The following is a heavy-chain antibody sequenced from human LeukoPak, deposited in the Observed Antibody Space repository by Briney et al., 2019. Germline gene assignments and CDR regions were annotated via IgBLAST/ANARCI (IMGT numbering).Heavy chain of an antibody. J-gene: IGHJ6*02. CDR3: ARGLTGSYDYYYYAMDV. Sequence: GASVKVSCKASGYTFTGYYMHWVRQAPGQGLEWMGWINPNSGGTNYAQKFQGRVTMTRDTSISAAYMDLSRLTFDDTAIYYCARGLTGSYDYYYYAMDVWGQGTTVTVSS. CDR1: GYTFTGYY. CDR2: INPNSGGT. D-gene: IGHD3-9*01. V-gene: IGHV1-2*02.